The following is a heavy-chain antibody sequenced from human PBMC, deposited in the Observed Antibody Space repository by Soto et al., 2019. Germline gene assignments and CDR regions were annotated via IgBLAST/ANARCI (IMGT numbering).Heavy chain of an antibody. CDR2: IYYSGST. V-gene: IGHV4-59*01. D-gene: IGHD6-6*01. CDR3: ARGISSSFDYYYGMDV. CDR1: GGSISSYY. Sequence: SETLSLTCTVSGGSISSYYWSWIRQPPGKGLEWIGYIYYSGSTNYNPSLKSRVTISVDTSKNQFSLKLSSVTAADTAVYYCARGISSSFDYYYGMDVWGQGTTVTVSS. J-gene: IGHJ6*02.